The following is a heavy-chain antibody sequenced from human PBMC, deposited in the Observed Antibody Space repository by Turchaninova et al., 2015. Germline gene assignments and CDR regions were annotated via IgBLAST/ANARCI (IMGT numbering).Heavy chain of an antibody. J-gene: IGHJ2*01. CDR1: GVTFISYW. V-gene: IGHV3-74*01. Sequence: EVQVVESGGGLVQPGGSLRLSCEASGVTFISYWCHWVRQAPGKGLVWVSRIKGDGSNENYADSVKGRFTISRDNAKNTLYLQMNSLRAEDTAVYYCAKSPDTWGTRYIDLWGRGTLVTVSS. CDR2: IKGDGSNE. D-gene: IGHD1-14*01. CDR3: AKSPDTWGTRYIDL.